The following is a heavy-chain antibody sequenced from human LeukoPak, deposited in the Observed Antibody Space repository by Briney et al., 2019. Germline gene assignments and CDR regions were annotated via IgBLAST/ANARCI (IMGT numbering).Heavy chain of an antibody. V-gene: IGHV4-31*03. Sequence: PSETLSLTCTVSGGSISSGGYYWSWNRQHPGKGLEWIGYIYYSGSTYYNPSLKSRVTISVDTSKNQFSLKLSSVTAADTAVYYCARDRDGYNPFFDYWGQGTLVTVSS. CDR3: ARDRDGYNPFFDY. J-gene: IGHJ4*02. CDR2: IYYSGST. D-gene: IGHD5-24*01. CDR1: GGSISSGGYY.